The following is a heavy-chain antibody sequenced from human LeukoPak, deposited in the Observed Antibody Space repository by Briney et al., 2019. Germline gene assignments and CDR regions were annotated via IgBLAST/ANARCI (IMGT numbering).Heavy chain of an antibody. CDR2: IYHSGST. D-gene: IGHD3/OR15-3a*01. CDR1: GYSISSGYY. J-gene: IGHJ4*02. CDR3: AGEPRGLAQVDY. Sequence: SEALSLTCTVSGYSISSGYYWGWIRQPPGKGLEWIGSIYHSGSTYYNPSLKSRVTISVDTSKNQFSLKLSSVTAADTAVYYCAGEPRGLAQVDYWGQGTLVTVSS. V-gene: IGHV4-38-2*02.